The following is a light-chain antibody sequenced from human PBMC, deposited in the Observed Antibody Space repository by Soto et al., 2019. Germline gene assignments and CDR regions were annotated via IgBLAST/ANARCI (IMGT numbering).Light chain of an antibody. Sequence: DIQMTQSPSSLSASVGDRVTITCRASQDIGTDLGWYQQQPGKAPKRLIYAASTLHSGVPSRFSGSGSGTEFSLTVSSLQPEDFTTYFCQQSYSIPPLTFGGGTKVDIK. CDR3: QQSYSIPPLT. V-gene: IGKV1-17*01. CDR2: AAS. CDR1: QDIGTD. J-gene: IGKJ4*01.